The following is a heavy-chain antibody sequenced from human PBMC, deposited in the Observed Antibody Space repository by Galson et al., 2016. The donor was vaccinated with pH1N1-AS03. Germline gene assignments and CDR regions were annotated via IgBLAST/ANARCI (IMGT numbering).Heavy chain of an antibody. V-gene: IGHV3-21*01. CDR1: GFTVSSYS. Sequence: SLRLSCAASGFTVSSYSLKWVRQPPGKGLVWVPSVSSSTSYIYYADSVKGRFTISSDNARTSLYLHMDSLRAADTAVYYCARVGRGYDEPEDLWGQGTRVAVSS. D-gene: IGHD5-12*01. J-gene: IGHJ5*02. CDR3: ARVGRGYDEPEDL. CDR2: VSSSTSYI.